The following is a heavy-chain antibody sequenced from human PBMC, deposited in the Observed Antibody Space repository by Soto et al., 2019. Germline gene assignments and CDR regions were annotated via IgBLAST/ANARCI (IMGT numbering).Heavy chain of an antibody. CDR2: ITGSGDDT. D-gene: IGHD2-2*01. CDR3: AKGSRTSRPYYCDY. CDR1: GFTFSSYA. J-gene: IGHJ4*02. V-gene: IGHV3-23*01. Sequence: EVQLLESGGGLVQPGGSLRLSCAASGFTFSSYAMSWVRQTPEKGLEWVSAITGSGDDTYHADSVKGRLTISSDNRKNMLVLQMNTLGAEDTAVYYCAKGSRTSRPYYCDYWGQGTLVTVSS.